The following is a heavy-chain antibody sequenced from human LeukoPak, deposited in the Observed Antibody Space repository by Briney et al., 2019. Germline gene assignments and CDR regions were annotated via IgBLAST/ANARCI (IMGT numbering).Heavy chain of an antibody. CDR3: ARVGAQRRYGVRPNWFDP. CDR1: GGSISSGGYY. V-gene: IGHV4-30-2*01. J-gene: IGHJ5*02. CDR2: IYHSGST. D-gene: IGHD4-17*01. Sequence: PSQTLSLTCTVSGGSISSGGYYWSWIRQPPGKGLEWIGYIYHSGSTYYNPSLKSRVTISVDRSKNQFSLKLSSVTAADTAVYYCARVGAQRRYGVRPNWFDPWGQGTLVTVSS.